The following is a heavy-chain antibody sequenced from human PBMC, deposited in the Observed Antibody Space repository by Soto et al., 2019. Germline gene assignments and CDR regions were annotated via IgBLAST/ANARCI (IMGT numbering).Heavy chain of an antibody. Sequence: VQLVESGGGVVQPGRSLRLSCAASGFTFSSYAMHWVRQAPGKGLEWVAVISYDGSNKYYADSVKGRFTISRDNSKNTLYLQMNSLRAEDTAVYYCARDYDFWSGLNSYGMDVWGQGTTVTVSS. CDR1: GFTFSSYA. CDR2: ISYDGSNK. D-gene: IGHD3-3*01. V-gene: IGHV3-30-3*01. CDR3: ARDYDFWSGLNSYGMDV. J-gene: IGHJ6*02.